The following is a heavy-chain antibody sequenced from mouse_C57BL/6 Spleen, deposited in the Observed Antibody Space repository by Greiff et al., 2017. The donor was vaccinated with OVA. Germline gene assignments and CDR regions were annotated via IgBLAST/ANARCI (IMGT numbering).Heavy chain of an antibody. CDR2: IWTGGGT. CDR3: AKATMVRTGYYFAKDY. D-gene: IGHD2-1*01. Sequence: QVQLKESGPGLVAPSPSLSITCTVSGFSLTSYAISWVRQTPGKGLEWLGVIWTGGGTNYYSALKNRLSISKENTKSQVFLKMNSRQTDDTARDYCAKATMVRTGYYFAKDYRGQGTSVTASS. CDR1: GFSLTSYA. J-gene: IGHJ4*01. V-gene: IGHV2-9-1*01.